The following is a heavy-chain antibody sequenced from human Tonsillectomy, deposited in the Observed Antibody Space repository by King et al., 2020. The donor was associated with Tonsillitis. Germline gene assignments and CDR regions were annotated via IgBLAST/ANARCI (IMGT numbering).Heavy chain of an antibody. Sequence: LQLQESGPGLVKPSGALSLTCTVSGGSISSSSYYWGGLRQPPGKGLEWIGSIYYSGSTYYNPSLKSRVTISVDTSKNQFSLKLSSVTAADTAVYYCAVQPDFDYWGQGTLVTVSS. CDR2: IYYSGST. CDR3: AVQPDFDY. CDR1: GGSISSSSYY. J-gene: IGHJ4*02. V-gene: IGHV4-39*01.